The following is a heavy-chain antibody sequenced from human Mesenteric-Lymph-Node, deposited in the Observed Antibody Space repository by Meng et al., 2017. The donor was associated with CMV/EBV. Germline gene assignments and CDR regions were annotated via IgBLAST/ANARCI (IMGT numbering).Heavy chain of an antibody. Sequence: GESLKISCAASGFTFSSYSMNWVRQAPGKGLEWVSSISSSSSYIYYADSVKGRFTISRDNAKNSLYLQMNSLRAEDTAVYYCARDGAYYDFWSGPRQWYFDLWGRGTLVTVSS. CDR2: ISSSSSYI. CDR1: GFTFSSYS. CDR3: ARDGAYYDFWSGPRQWYFDL. D-gene: IGHD3-3*01. J-gene: IGHJ2*01. V-gene: IGHV3-21*01.